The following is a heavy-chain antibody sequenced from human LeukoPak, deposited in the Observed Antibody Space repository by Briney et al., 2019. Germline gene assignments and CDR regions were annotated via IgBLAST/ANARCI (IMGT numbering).Heavy chain of an antibody. CDR1: GFTFSSYG. J-gene: IGHJ4*02. CDR2: ISYDGSNK. Sequence: PGGSLRLSCAASGFTFSSYGMHWVRQAPGKGLEGVAVISYDGSNKYYADSLKGRFTISRDNAKNSLYLQMNSLRAEDTAVYYCARDRGGIAAAGVDYWGQGTLVTVSS. D-gene: IGHD6-13*01. V-gene: IGHV3-30*03. CDR3: ARDRGGIAAAGVDY.